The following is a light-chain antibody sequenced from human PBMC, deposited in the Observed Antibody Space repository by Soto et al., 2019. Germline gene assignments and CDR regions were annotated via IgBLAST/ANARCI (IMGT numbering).Light chain of an antibody. CDR1: QGVSNY. Sequence: EIVVTQSPATLSLSPGERATLSCRTSQGVSNYLTWYQQKPGQAPRLLIFDASKRATGVPARFSGSGSGTDFSLTISSLEPEDFAVYYCQQRGNWPWTFGQGTKVQVK. CDR3: QQRGNWPWT. J-gene: IGKJ1*01. CDR2: DAS. V-gene: IGKV3-11*01.